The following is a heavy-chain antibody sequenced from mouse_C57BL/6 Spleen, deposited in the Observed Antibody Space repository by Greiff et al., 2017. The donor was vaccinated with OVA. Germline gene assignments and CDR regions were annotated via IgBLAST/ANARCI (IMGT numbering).Heavy chain of an antibody. CDR3: ARHAQLLFDY. CDR1: GFTFSSYT. V-gene: IGHV5-9*01. Sequence: DVMLVESGGGLVKPGGSLKLSCAASGFTFSSYTMSWVRQTPEKRLEWVATISGGGGNTYYPDSVKGRFTISRDNAKNTLYLQMSSLRSEDTALYYCARHAQLLFDYWGQGTTLTVSS. J-gene: IGHJ2*01. D-gene: IGHD4-1*02. CDR2: ISGGGGNT.